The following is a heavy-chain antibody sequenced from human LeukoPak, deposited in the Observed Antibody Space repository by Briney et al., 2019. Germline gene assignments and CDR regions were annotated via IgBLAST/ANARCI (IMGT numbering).Heavy chain of an antibody. D-gene: IGHD6-13*01. CDR2: ISAYNGNT. CDR1: GYTFTSYG. J-gene: IGHJ4*02. Sequence: ASVKVSCKASGYTFTSYGISWVRQAPGQGLEWMGWISAYNGNTNYAQKLQGRVTMTTDTSTSTAYMELRSLRSDDTAVYYCARSHGVFGLAAALSDYWGQGTLVTVSS. CDR3: ARSHGVFGLAAALSDY. V-gene: IGHV1-18*01.